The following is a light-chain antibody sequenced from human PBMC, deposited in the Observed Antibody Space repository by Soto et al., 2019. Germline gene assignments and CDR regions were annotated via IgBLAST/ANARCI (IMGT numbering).Light chain of an antibody. Sequence: DIHMTQSPSSLTASVGDRVTITCQTSQNISKFLIWYHKSTGKAPNLLISDASNLEGGVPSRFIRHGSGTHFALTNSSLQPEDIGRYYCHQYDDLPYTFGQGTSLQIK. CDR3: HQYDDLPYT. CDR2: DAS. V-gene: IGKV1-33*01. J-gene: IGKJ2*01. CDR1: QNISKF.